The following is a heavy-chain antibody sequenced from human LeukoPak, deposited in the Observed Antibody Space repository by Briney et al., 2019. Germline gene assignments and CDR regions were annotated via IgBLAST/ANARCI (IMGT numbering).Heavy chain of an antibody. D-gene: IGHD6-13*01. Sequence: ASVKVSCKASTYTFTSYAITWVRQAPGQGLERMGWISAYNGKTDYAQKVQGRVTMTTDTSTSTAYMELRSLRSDDTAVYYCAREDRGPGIAAAGDFDYWGQGTLVTVSS. J-gene: IGHJ4*02. V-gene: IGHV1-18*01. CDR1: TYTFTSYA. CDR2: ISAYNGKT. CDR3: AREDRGPGIAAAGDFDY.